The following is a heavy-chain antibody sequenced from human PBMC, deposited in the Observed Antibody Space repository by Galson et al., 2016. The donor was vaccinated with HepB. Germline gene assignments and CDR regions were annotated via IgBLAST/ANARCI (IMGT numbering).Heavy chain of an antibody. J-gene: IGHJ2*01. CDR2: IDADNGNT. Sequence: SVKVSCKASGYAFTSYAIHWVRQAPGQRLEYMGWIDADNGNTEYSHNFQGRVTITRDTSATTAYMELSSLRPEDTAVYYCARASMVRGLITSWYFDFWGRGTLVTVSS. CDR3: ARASMVRGLITSWYFDF. V-gene: IGHV1-3*01. D-gene: IGHD3-10*01. CDR1: GYAFTSYA.